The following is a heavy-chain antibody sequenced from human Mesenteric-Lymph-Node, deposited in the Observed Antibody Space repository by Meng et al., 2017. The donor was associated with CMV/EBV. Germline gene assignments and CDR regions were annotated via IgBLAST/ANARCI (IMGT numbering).Heavy chain of an antibody. J-gene: IGHJ4*02. V-gene: IGHV3-7*01. Sequence: GGSLRLSCAASGFTFSSYWMSWVRQAPGKGLEWVANIKQDGSAKYYVGSVKGRFTISRDNAKNALYLQMNSLRAEDTAVYHCARDWASLDFWGQGTLVTVSS. D-gene: IGHD3-16*01. CDR2: IKQDGSAK. CDR1: GFTFSSYW. CDR3: ARDWASLDF.